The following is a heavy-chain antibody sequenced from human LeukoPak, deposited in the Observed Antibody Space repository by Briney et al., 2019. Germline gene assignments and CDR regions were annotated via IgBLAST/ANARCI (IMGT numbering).Heavy chain of an antibody. V-gene: IGHV1-2*02. CDR2: INPNSGGT. J-gene: IGHJ5*02. CDR3: ARDRPLGLRYCSSTSCSNWFDP. Sequence: ASVKVSCKASGYTFTGYYMHWVRQAPGQGLEWMGWINPNSGGTNYAQKFQGRVTMTRDTSISTAYMELSRLRSDDTAVYYCARDRPLGLRYCSSTSCSNWFDPWGQGTLVTVSS. CDR1: GYTFTGYY. D-gene: IGHD2-2*01.